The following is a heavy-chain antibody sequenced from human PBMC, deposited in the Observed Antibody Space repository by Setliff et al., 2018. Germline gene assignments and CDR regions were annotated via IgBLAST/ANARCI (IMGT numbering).Heavy chain of an antibody. CDR2: ISNSGGVK. D-gene: IGHD2-2*01. Sequence: QPSETLSLSCTASGFTFRKHALAWVRQAPGKGLEWVSYISNSGGVKYYTDSVKGRFTFSRDNAKNSPYLQMNSLRAEDTAVYYCAKAAHDFSHYIVVVPAAHFDSWGQGTLVTVSS. J-gene: IGHJ4*02. V-gene: IGHV3-48*03. CDR3: AKAAHDFSHYIVVVPAAHFDS. CDR1: GFTFRKHA.